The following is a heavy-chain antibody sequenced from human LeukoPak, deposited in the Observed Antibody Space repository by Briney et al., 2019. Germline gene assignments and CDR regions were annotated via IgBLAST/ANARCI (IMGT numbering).Heavy chain of an antibody. J-gene: IGHJ4*02. CDR2: IYYSGST. CDR1: GGSISSGGYY. V-gene: IGHV4-31*03. Sequence: SETLSLTRTVSGGSISSGGYYWSWIRQHPGKGLEWIGYIYYSGSTYYNPSLKSRVTISVDTSKNQFSLKLSSVTAADTAVYYCARAITMVRGVPYYFDYWGQGTLVTVSS. D-gene: IGHD3-10*01. CDR3: ARAITMVRGVPYYFDY.